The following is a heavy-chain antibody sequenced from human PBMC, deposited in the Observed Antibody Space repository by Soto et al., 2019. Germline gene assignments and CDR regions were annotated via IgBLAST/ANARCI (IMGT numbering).Heavy chain of an antibody. CDR3: ARGIGGWFGVAYYYGMDV. V-gene: IGHV1-18*01. CDR2: ISPYNGNK. J-gene: IGHJ6*02. CDR1: GYTFTSYG. Sequence: QVQLMQSGAEVKKPGASVKVSCKASGYTFTSYGISWVRQAPRQGLEWMGWISPYNGNKNYAQKLQGRDTMTTATATSTASMDMRRLRSDDTAVYYCARGIGGWFGVAYYYGMDVWGQGTTVTVSS. D-gene: IGHD3-10*01.